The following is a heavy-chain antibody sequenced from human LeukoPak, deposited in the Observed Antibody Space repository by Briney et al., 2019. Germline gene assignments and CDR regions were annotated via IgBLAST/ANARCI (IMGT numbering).Heavy chain of an antibody. Sequence: GGSLRLSCTASGFSFRTYNLHWVRQAPGKGLEWVAVISYNGGYIHYEDSVKGRFTISRDDSKNTLSLQMSGLRAEDTAVYYCATGGAVAGRFAYWGQGTLVTVSS. D-gene: IGHD6-19*01. CDR2: ISYNGGYI. CDR1: GFSFRTYN. J-gene: IGHJ4*02. CDR3: ATGGAVAGRFAY. V-gene: IGHV3-33*01.